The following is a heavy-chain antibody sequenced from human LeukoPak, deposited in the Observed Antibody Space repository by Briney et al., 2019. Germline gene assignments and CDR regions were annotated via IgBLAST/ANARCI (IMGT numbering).Heavy chain of an antibody. CDR2: ISSSGSTI. D-gene: IGHD3-3*01. CDR3: ARSGGGVYYDFWSGSEYYMDV. CDR1: GFTFRDYY. Sequence: GGSLRLSCAASGFTFRDYYMSWIRQAPGKGLEWVSYISSSGSTIYYADSVKGRFTISRDNAKNSLYLQMNSLRAEDTAVYYCARSGGGVYYDFWSGSEYYMDVWGKGTTVTVSS. V-gene: IGHV3-11*01. J-gene: IGHJ6*03.